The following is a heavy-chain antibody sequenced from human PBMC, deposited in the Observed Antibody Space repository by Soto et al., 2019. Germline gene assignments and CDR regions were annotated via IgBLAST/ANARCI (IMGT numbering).Heavy chain of an antibody. CDR1: GFTFSSYA. CDR2: ISGSGGST. D-gene: IGHD3-22*01. J-gene: IGHJ4*02. CDR3: AKVLYYYDSSGYYPTEIDY. V-gene: IGHV3-23*01. Sequence: EVQLLESGGGLVQPGGSLRLSCAASGFTFSSYAMSWVRQAPGKGLEWVSAISGSGGSTYYADSVKGRFTISRDNSKNTLYLQMNSLRAEDTAVYYCAKVLYYYDSSGYYPTEIDYWGQGTLVTVSS.